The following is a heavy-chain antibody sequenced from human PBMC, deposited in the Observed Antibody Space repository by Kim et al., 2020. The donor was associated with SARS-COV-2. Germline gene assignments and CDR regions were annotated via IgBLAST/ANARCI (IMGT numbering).Heavy chain of an antibody. Sequence: SVKVSCKASGGTFSRDVITWVRQAPGQGLEWMGRIIPISGIANHAQKFQGRVTITADKSTSTAYMELSSLRSEDTGVYYCARLSASGPFYYYGMDVWGQGTTVTV. J-gene: IGHJ6*02. CDR3: ARLSASGPFYYYGMDV. V-gene: IGHV1-69*04. CDR2: IIPISGIA. CDR1: GGTFSRDV. D-gene: IGHD6-13*01.